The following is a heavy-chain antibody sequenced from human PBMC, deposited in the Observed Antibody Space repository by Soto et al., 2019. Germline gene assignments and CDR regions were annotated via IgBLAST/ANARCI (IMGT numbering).Heavy chain of an antibody. CDR2: IYWDDDK. D-gene: IGHD3-3*01. V-gene: IGHV2-5*02. J-gene: IGHJ4*02. CDR1: GFSLTGSGVG. Sequence: QITLKESGPTLVKPTQTLTLTCTFSGFSLTGSGVGVGWIRQPPGKALEWLALIYWDDDKRYSPSLKGRLTITKDTSKHQGALTMTNRDSVDTATYSYARFFWCDTSLYYFDYWGQETLVTGSS. CDR3: ARFFWCDTSLYYFDY.